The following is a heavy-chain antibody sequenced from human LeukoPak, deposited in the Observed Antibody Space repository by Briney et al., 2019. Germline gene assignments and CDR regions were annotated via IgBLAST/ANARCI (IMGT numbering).Heavy chain of an antibody. Sequence: GESLKISFQGSGYSFTSRWIAWVRQTPGKGLEWMGIIYPDDSDIRYNPSFQGQVTMSADKSVNVAYLQWSSLKASDTAMYYCATFSNYGDFFDFWGQGTLVTISS. CDR2: IYPDDSDI. CDR1: GYSFTSRW. D-gene: IGHD4-17*01. V-gene: IGHV5-51*01. J-gene: IGHJ4*02. CDR3: ATFSNYGDFFDF.